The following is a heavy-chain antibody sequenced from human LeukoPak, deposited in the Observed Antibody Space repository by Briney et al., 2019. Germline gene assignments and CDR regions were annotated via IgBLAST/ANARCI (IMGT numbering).Heavy chain of an antibody. CDR3: ARENGDYGSGSYEVGFDY. CDR1: GFTFSTYW. Sequence: GGSLRLSCAASGFTFSTYWMSWVRQAPGKGLEWVAVIWYDGSNKYYADSVKGRFTISRDNSKNTLYLQMNSLRAEDTAVYYCARENGDYGSGSYEVGFDYWGQGTLVTVSS. CDR2: IWYDGSNK. J-gene: IGHJ4*02. V-gene: IGHV3-33*08. D-gene: IGHD3-10*01.